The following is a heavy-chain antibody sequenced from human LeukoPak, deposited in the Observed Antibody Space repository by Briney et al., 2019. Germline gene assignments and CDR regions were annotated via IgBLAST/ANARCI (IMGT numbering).Heavy chain of an antibody. J-gene: IGHJ3*02. Sequence: GGSLRLSCAASGFFFNDYYMSWIRQAPGKGLEWVSFITSGGTMFYADSMKGRFTISRDNVKKSLYLQMNTLRAEDTGIYYCCGGYSEFDAFDIWGQGTMVTVSS. CDR1: GFFFNDYY. CDR2: ITSGGTM. CDR3: CGGYSEFDAFDI. D-gene: IGHD4-23*01. V-gene: IGHV3-11*04.